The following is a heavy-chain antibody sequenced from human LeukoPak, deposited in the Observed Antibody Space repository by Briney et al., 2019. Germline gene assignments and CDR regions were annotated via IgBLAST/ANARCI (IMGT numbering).Heavy chain of an antibody. V-gene: IGHV3-23*01. CDR2: ISGSGDDT. CDR3: ASASSHRIAAGGDY. J-gene: IGHJ4*02. Sequence: PGGSLRLSCAASRFTFSSYAMSWVRQAPGKGLEWVSGISGSGDDTFYADSVKGRFTISRDNSKNTLYLQMNSLRAEDTAVYYCASASSHRIAAGGDYWGQGTLVTVSS. CDR1: RFTFSSYA. D-gene: IGHD6-13*01.